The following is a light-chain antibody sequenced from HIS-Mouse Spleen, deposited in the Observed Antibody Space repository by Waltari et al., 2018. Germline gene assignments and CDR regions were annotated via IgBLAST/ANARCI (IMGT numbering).Light chain of an antibody. CDR2: DAS. CDR3: QQYDNLHRLT. V-gene: IGKV1-33*01. Sequence: DIQMTQSPSALSASLGDRLTITCQASQDISNYLNWYQQKPGKAPKLLIYDASNLETGVPSRFSGSGSGTDFTFTISSLQPEDIATYYCQQYDNLHRLTFGPGTKVDIK. CDR1: QDISNY. J-gene: IGKJ3*01.